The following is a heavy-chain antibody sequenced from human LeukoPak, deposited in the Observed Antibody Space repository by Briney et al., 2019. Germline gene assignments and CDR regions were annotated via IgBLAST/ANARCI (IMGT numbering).Heavy chain of an antibody. Sequence: PGGSLRLSCAASGFTFSSDAMNWVRQAPGKGLEWVSSISSSSSYIYYADSVKGRFTISRDNAKNSLYLQMNSLRAEDTAVYYCARDPSGYYDFWSGYSGVNWFDPWGQGTLVTVSS. D-gene: IGHD3-3*01. CDR3: ARDPSGYYDFWSGYSGVNWFDP. J-gene: IGHJ5*02. V-gene: IGHV3-21*01. CDR2: ISSSSSYI. CDR1: GFTFSSDA.